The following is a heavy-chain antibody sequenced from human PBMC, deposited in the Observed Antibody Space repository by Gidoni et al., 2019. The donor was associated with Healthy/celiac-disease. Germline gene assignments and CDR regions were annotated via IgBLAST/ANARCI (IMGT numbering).Heavy chain of an antibody. CDR2: IYYSGST. CDR1: GGSISSSRYY. Sequence: QLQLQESGPGLVKPSETLSLTCTVSGGSISSSRYYWGWIRQPPGKGLEWIGSIYYSGSTYYNPSLKSRVTISVDTSKNQFSLKLSSVTAADTAVYYCARQEGIAAVGYWGQGTLVTVSS. D-gene: IGHD6-13*01. CDR3: ARQEGIAAVGY. J-gene: IGHJ4*02. V-gene: IGHV4-39*01.